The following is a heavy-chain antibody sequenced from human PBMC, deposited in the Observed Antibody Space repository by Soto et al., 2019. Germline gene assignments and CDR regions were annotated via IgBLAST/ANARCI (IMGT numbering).Heavy chain of an antibody. CDR3: ARDRGQLTDDYYYYYGMDV. V-gene: IGHV3-48*02. J-gene: IGHJ6*02. CDR2: ISGSSSTI. CDR1: GFTFSSYS. Sequence: GGSLRLSCAASGFTFSSYSMNWVRQAPGKGLEWVSYISGSSSTIYYADSVKGRFTISRDNAKNSLYLQMNSLRDEDTAVYYCARDRGQLTDDYYYYYGMDVWGQGTTVTVSS. D-gene: IGHD3-10*01.